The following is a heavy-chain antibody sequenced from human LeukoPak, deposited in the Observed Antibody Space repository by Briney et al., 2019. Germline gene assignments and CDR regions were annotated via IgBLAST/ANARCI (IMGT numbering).Heavy chain of an antibody. Sequence: SVKVSCKTSGGTVSSYAISWVRQAPGQGLEWMGGIIPIFGTANYAQKFQGRVTITADESTSTAYMELSSLRSEDTAVYYCARQRGYCSGGSCPPDNWFDPWGQGTLVTVSS. V-gene: IGHV1-69*13. CDR1: GGTVSSYA. CDR3: ARQRGYCSGGSCPPDNWFDP. D-gene: IGHD2-15*01. J-gene: IGHJ5*02. CDR2: IIPIFGTA.